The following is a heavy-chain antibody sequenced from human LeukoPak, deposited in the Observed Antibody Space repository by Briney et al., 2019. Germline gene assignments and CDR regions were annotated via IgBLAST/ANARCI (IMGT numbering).Heavy chain of an antibody. CDR2: LYFGGST. CDR3: ARPYDSSGYYIRGAFDI. D-gene: IGHD3-22*01. J-gene: IGHJ3*02. V-gene: IGHV4-59*02. CDR1: GGSVNSHY. Sequence: SETLSLTCTVSGGSVNSHYWSWIRQPPGKGLEWIGYLYFGGSTGYNPSLKSRVSISVETSKNQFSLRLSSVTAADTAVYYCARPYDSSGYYIRGAFDIWGQGAMVTVS.